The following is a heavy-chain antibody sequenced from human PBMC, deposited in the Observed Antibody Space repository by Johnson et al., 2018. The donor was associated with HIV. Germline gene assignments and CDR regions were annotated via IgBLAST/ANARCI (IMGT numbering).Heavy chain of an antibody. CDR3: AKGATYYYDSRVPFDI. V-gene: IGHV3-20*04. CDR2: INWNGGST. Sequence: VQLVESGGGVVQVGRSLRLSCAASGFTFDDYGMSWVRQAPGKGLEWVSGINWNGGSTGYADSVKGRFTISRDNARNSLYMEMNGLRAEDTAVYYCAKGATYYYDSRVPFDIWGQGTMVTVSS. D-gene: IGHD3-22*01. CDR1: GFTFDDYG. J-gene: IGHJ3*02.